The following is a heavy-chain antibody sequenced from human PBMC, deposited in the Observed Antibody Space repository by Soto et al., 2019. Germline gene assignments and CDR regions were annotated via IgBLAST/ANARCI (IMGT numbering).Heavy chain of an antibody. Sequence: SETLSLTCTVSGGSISSGGYYWSWIRQHPGKGLEWIGYIYYSGSTYYNPSLKSRVTISVDTSKNQFSLKLSSVTAADTAVYYCARDTGFTIFGVVHHYGMDVWGQGTTVTGSS. CDR3: ARDTGFTIFGVVHHYGMDV. J-gene: IGHJ6*02. V-gene: IGHV4-31*03. CDR1: GGSISSGGYY. CDR2: IYYSGST. D-gene: IGHD3-3*01.